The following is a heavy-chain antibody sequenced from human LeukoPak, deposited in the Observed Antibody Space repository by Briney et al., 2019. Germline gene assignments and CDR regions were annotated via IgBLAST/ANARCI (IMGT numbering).Heavy chain of an antibody. D-gene: IGHD3-3*01. Sequence: GGSLRLSCAASGFTFSSYSMNWVRQAPGKGLEWVSAIRGSGGSTYYADSVKGRFTISRDNSKNTLYLQMNGLRAEDTAVYYCAKGGYYDFWSGHTKFDYWGQGTLVTVSS. CDR1: GFTFSSYS. CDR3: AKGGYYDFWSGHTKFDY. V-gene: IGHV3-23*01. CDR2: IRGSGGST. J-gene: IGHJ4*02.